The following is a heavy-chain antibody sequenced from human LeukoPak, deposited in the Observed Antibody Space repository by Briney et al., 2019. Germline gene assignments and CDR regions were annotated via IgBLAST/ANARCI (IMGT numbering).Heavy chain of an antibody. D-gene: IGHD3-10*01. Sequence: SGPTLVNPTQTLTLTCTFSGFSLSISGVGVGWIRQPPGKALEWLALIYWDDDKRYSPSLKSRLTITKDTSKNQVVLTMTNMDPVDTATYYCAHRRNYSFRLDFDYWGQGTLVTVSS. V-gene: IGHV2-5*02. J-gene: IGHJ4*02. CDR3: AHRRNYSFRLDFDY. CDR1: GFSLSISGVG. CDR2: IYWDDDK.